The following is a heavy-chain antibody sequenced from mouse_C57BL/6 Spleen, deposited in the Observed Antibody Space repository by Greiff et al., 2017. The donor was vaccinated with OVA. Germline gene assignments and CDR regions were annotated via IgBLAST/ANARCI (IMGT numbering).Heavy chain of an antibody. D-gene: IGHD2-1*01. CDR2: INPSTGGT. CDR3: ASVYPLGYFDV. CDR1: GYSFTGYY. V-gene: IGHV1-42*01. Sequence: EVKLQESGPELVKPGASVTISCKASGYSFTGYYMNWVKQSPEKSLEWIGEINPSTGGTTYNQKFKAKATLTVDKSSSTAYMQLKSLTSEDSAVYYCASVYPLGYFDVWGTGTTVTVSS. J-gene: IGHJ1*03.